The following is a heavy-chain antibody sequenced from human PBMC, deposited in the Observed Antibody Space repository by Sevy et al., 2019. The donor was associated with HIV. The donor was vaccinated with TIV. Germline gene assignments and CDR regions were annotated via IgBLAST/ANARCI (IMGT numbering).Heavy chain of an antibody. Sequence: GGSLRLSCAASGFTFSSYGMHWVRQAPGKGLEWVAFIRYDGSNKYYADSVKGRFTIPRDNSKNTLYLQMNSLRAEDRAVYYCAKAYYDLWSGYYTPYYYYYGMDVWGQGTTVTVSS. D-gene: IGHD3-3*01. CDR1: GFTFSSYG. CDR2: IRYDGSNK. J-gene: IGHJ6*02. V-gene: IGHV3-30*02. CDR3: AKAYYDLWSGYYTPYYYYYGMDV.